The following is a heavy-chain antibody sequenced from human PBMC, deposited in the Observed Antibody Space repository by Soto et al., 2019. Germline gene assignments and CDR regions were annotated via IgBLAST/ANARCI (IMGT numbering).Heavy chain of an antibody. D-gene: IGHD1-20*01. CDR3: ARVNGKYYRAMDV. CDR1: GGSISNGAVW. Sequence: QVQLQESGPGLVKASQTLSLTCTVFGGSISNGAVWWSWIRQAPGKGLEWIGYIYYSGSTYYNPSRKSRVTVSVDRSQNVFSLKVSSVTAADTAVYSCARVNGKYYRAMDVWGQGTTVTVSS. V-gene: IGHV4-30-4*01. CDR2: IYYSGST. J-gene: IGHJ6*02.